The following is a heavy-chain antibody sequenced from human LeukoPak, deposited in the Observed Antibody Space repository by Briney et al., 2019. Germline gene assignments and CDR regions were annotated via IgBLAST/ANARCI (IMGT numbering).Heavy chain of an antibody. CDR2: IYYSGST. J-gene: IGHJ4*02. D-gene: IGHD3-16*01. Sequence: SETLSLTCTVSGDSISGHYWSWIRQPPGKGLEWIGYIYYSGSTNYNPSLKSRVTISVDASKNHFSLNLTSVTAADTAVYYCARDRSLGIIDYWGQGTLVTVSS. V-gene: IGHV4-59*11. CDR3: ARDRSLGIIDY. CDR1: GDSISGHY.